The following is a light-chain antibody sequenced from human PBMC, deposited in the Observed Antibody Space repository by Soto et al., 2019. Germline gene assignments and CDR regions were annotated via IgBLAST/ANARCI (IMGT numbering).Light chain of an antibody. J-gene: IGKJ1*01. CDR3: QQYGGSPRT. V-gene: IGKV3-20*01. CDR1: RSIGSFY. CDR2: DAS. Sequence: EIVLTQSPGTLSLSPGERATLSCRAIRSIGSFYLAWYQQTPGQAPRLLIYDASSRAAGIPDRFSGGGSGTDFTLTISRLEPEDFGVYYCQQYGGSPRTFGQGTKVEIK.